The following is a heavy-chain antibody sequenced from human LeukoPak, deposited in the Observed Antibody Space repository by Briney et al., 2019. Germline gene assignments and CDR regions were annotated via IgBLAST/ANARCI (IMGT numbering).Heavy chain of an antibody. V-gene: IGHV3-7*01. D-gene: IGHD6-19*01. CDR2: IKQDGSEK. Sequence: GGSLRLSCAPSGFTFSSYWMSWVRQAPGKGLEWVANIKQDGSEKYYVDSVKGRFTISRDNAKNSLYLQMNSLRAEDTAVYYCARDRSVSGWTRPVNWFDPWGQGTLVTVSS. CDR3: ARDRSVSGWTRPVNWFDP. J-gene: IGHJ5*02. CDR1: GFTFSSYW.